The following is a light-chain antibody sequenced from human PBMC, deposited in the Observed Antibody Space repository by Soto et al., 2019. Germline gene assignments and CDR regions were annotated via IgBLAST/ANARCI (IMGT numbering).Light chain of an antibody. J-gene: IGKJ1*01. CDR3: QQTDSTPQT. Sequence: DIKMTQSPSSLSASVGDRVTISCRAIQSIRNYVSWYQQKPGTAPKLLIRAASTLQSGVPSRFSGSGSGTDFTLNISSLQIEDFATYFCQQTDSTPQTFGQGTNVEI. CDR2: AAS. V-gene: IGKV1-39*01. CDR1: QSIRNY.